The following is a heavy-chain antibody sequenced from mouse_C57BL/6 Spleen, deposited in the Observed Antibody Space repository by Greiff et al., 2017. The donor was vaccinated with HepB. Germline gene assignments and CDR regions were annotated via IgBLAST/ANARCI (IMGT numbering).Heavy chain of an antibody. Sequence: QVHVKQPGAELVKPGASVKMSCKASGYTFTSYWITWVKQRPGQGLEWIGDIYPGSGSTNYNEKFKSKATLTVDTSSSTAYMQLSSLTSEDSAVYYCARSPTTVVAPAYWGQGTLVTVSA. V-gene: IGHV1-55*01. D-gene: IGHD1-1*01. CDR1: GYTFTSYW. J-gene: IGHJ3*01. CDR2: IYPGSGST. CDR3: ARSPTTVVAPAY.